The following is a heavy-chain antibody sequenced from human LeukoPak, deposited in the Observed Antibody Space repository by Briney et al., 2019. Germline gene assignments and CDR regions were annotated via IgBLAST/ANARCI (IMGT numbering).Heavy chain of an antibody. Sequence: ASVKVSCKASGYTFTDYYMHWVRQAPGQGFEWMGWINPNSGDTNYAQKFQGRVTMTRDTSISTAHMELSRLRSDDTAVYYCARANFLYCSSATCLFDYWGQGTLVIVSS. CDR3: ARANFLYCSSATCLFDY. CDR1: GYTFTDYY. J-gene: IGHJ4*02. D-gene: IGHD2-2*01. V-gene: IGHV1-2*02. CDR2: INPNSGDT.